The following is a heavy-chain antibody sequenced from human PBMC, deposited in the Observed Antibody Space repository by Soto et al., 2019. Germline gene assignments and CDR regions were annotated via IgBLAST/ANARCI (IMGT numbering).Heavy chain of an antibody. D-gene: IGHD6-13*01. CDR2: IYYSGST. Sequence: SETLSLTCTVSGGSISSSSYYWGWIRQPPGKGLEWIGSIYYSGSTYYNPSLKSRVTISVDTSRNQFSLKLSSVTAADTAVYYCARHPYSSSWNYYGMDVWGQGTTVTVSS. J-gene: IGHJ6*02. V-gene: IGHV4-39*01. CDR1: GGSISSSSYY. CDR3: ARHPYSSSWNYYGMDV.